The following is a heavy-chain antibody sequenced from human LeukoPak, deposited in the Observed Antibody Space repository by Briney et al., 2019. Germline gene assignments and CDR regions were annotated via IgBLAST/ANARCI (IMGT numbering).Heavy chain of an antibody. D-gene: IGHD1-26*01. J-gene: IGHJ5*02. CDR1: GCTFTSHY. CDR3: ARDNSVGDVAWWFDP. CDR2: INPSGSST. Sequence: ASVKVSCKASGCTFTSHYMHWVRQAPGQGLEWLGLINPSGSSTLYAQKFQGRITMTRDMSTTTDYMELSSLTCDDTAVYYCARDNSVGDVAWWFDPWGQGTLVTVSS. V-gene: IGHV1-46*01.